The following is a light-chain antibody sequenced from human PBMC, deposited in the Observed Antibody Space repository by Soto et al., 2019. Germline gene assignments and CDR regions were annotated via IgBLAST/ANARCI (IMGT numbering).Light chain of an antibody. J-gene: IGLJ1*01. CDR1: SSDVGGYNY. V-gene: IGLV2-11*01. Sequence: QSVLTQPRSVSGSPGQSITISCTGNSSDVGGYNYVSWYRQHPGKAPKLMIYDVSKRPSGVPDRFSGSKSGNTASLTISGLQVEDETDYYCCSHAGSYTHYVFGTGTKLTVL. CDR2: DVS. CDR3: CSHAGSYTHYV.